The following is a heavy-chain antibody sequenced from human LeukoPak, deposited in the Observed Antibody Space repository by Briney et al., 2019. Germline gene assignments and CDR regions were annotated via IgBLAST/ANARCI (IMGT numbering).Heavy chain of an antibody. Sequence: PSETLSLTCAVYGGSFSGYYWSWICQPPGKGLEWIGEINHSGSTNYNPSLKSRVTISVDTSKNQFSLKLSSVTAADTAVYYCARGNSYGYIRFDYWGQGTLVTVSS. J-gene: IGHJ4*02. CDR3: ARGNSYGYIRFDY. CDR2: INHSGST. D-gene: IGHD5-18*01. V-gene: IGHV4-34*01. CDR1: GGSFSGYY.